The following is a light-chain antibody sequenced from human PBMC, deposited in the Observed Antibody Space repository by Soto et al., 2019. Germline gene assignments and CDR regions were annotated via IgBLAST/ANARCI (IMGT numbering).Light chain of an antibody. V-gene: IGLV1-40*01. Sequence: QSVLTQPPSVSGAPGQRGTISCTGSSSNIGAGIDVHWYQKFPGTAPKLLIYANTNRPSGVPDRFSGSKSGTSASLAITGLQAEDEADYYCQSYDNSLRGPVFGGGTKLTVL. CDR2: ANT. CDR1: SSNIGAGID. J-gene: IGLJ2*01. CDR3: QSYDNSLRGPV.